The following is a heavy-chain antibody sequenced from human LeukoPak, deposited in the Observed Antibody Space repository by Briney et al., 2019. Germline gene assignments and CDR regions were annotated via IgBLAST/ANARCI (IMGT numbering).Heavy chain of an antibody. D-gene: IGHD1-7*01. CDR1: GFTFSSYA. J-gene: IGHJ5*02. V-gene: IGHV3-23*01. CDR3: AKDRRESGTYNWFDP. CDR2: ICGSGGST. Sequence: PGGSLRPSCAASGFTFSSYAMSWVRQAPGKGLEWVSSICGSGGSTYYADSVKGRFTISRDTSNNTLYLQMNSLRAEDTAVYYCAKDRRESGTYNWFDPWGQGTLVTVSS.